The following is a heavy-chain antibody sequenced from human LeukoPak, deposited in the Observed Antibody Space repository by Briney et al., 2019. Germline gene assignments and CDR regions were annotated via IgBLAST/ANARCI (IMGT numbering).Heavy chain of an antibody. CDR2: IYHSGST. Sequence: SETLSLTCTVSGYSISSGYYLGWIRQPPGKGLEWIGSIYHSGSTYYNPSLKSRVTISVDTSKNQFSLKLSSVTAADTAVYYCAGRLLYDYGGKGFDYWGQGTLVTVSS. CDR1: GYSISSGYY. CDR3: AGRLLYDYGGKGFDY. V-gene: IGHV4-38-2*02. J-gene: IGHJ4*02. D-gene: IGHD4-23*01.